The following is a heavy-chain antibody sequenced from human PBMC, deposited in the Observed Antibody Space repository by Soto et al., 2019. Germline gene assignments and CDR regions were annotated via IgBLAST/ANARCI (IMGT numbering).Heavy chain of an antibody. J-gene: IGHJ4*02. CDR1: GFNFSNYA. CDR3: AKDGATPVAAQFLDS. V-gene: IGHV3-30*18. CDR2: ISLEGSNK. Sequence: PGGSLRLSCEASGFNFSNYAMHWVRQAPGKGLEWLAIISLEGSNKYSAKPVKDRFTISRDNSKSTLYLQMNSLRPEDTAVYYCAKDGATPVAAQFLDSWGQGTPVTVSS. D-gene: IGHD6-19*01.